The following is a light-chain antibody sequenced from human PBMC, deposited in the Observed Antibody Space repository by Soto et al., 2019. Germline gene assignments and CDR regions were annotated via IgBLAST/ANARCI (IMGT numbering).Light chain of an antibody. V-gene: IGKV3-15*01. Sequence: EIVMTQSPATLSVSPGERATLSCRASQSVSGNLAWYQQKPGQAPRLLIYAASTRATGIPARFSGSGSGTEFILTISSLQSEDLAVYYCQQYNNWPPITFGPGTKVDIK. CDR2: AAS. CDR3: QQYNNWPPIT. J-gene: IGKJ3*01. CDR1: QSVSGN.